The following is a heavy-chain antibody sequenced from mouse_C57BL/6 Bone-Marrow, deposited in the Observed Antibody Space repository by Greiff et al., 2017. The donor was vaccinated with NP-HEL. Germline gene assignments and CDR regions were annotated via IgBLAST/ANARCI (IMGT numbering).Heavy chain of an antibody. V-gene: IGHV1-54*01. CDR3: AREDDGYYPFAY. CDR1: GYAFTNYL. CDR2: INPGSGGT. Sequence: VQLQQSGAELVRPGTSVKVSCKASGYAFTNYLIEWVKQRPGQGLEWIGVINPGSGGTNYNEKFKGKATLTADKSSSTAYMQRSSLTSEDSAVYCCAREDDGYYPFAYWGKGTLVTVAA. J-gene: IGHJ3*01. D-gene: IGHD2-3*01.